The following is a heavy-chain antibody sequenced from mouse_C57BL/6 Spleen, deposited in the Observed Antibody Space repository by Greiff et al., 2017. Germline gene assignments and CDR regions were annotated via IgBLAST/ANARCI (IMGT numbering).Heavy chain of an antibody. CDR3: AREEDYNSDAAKGG. D-gene: IGHD2-12*01. J-gene: IGHJ4*01. Sequence: QVQLQQPGAELVRPGSSVKLSCKASGYTFTSYWMDWVKQRPGQGLEWIGNIYPSDSETHYNQKFKDKATLTVDKSSSTAYMQLSSLTSEDSAVYYCAREEDYNSDAAKGGRGQRPSVTVS. CDR2: IYPSDSET. V-gene: IGHV1-61*01. CDR1: GYTFTSYW.